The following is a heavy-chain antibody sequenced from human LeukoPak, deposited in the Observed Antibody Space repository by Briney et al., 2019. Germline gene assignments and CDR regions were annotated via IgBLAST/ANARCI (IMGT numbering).Heavy chain of an antibody. CDR2: ISAYNGNT. V-gene: IGHV1-18*01. J-gene: IGHJ4*02. CDR1: GYTFTSYG. Sequence: ASVKVSCKAAGYTFTSYGISWVRQAPGQRLEWMGWISAYNGNTNYAQKLQGRVTMTTDTSTSTAYMELRSLRSDDTAVYYCARGWGYGSGSYWSYWGQGTLVTVSS. D-gene: IGHD3-10*01. CDR3: ARGWGYGSGSYWSY.